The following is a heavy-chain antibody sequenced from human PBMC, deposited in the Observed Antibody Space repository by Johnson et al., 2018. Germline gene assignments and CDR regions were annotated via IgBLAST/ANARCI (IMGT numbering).Heavy chain of an antibody. CDR2: IYSVDTT. CDR1: GFIVQTKY. J-gene: IGHJ6*02. V-gene: IGHV3-53*01. D-gene: IGHD2-8*01. CDR3: ASALSHYYYYGMGV. Sequence: VQLVQSGGGLIQPGGSLRLSCAASGFIVQTKYMSWVRQAPGKGLEWISGIYSVDTTYYADSVKGRFAISRDNSKNTLYLQMNNLRVEDTAVYYCASALSHYYYYGMGVCGQGATVTVSS.